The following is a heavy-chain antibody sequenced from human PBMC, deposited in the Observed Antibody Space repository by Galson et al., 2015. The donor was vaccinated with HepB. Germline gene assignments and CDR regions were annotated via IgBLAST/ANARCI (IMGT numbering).Heavy chain of an antibody. Sequence: SLTCTVSGGSISSGSYYWSWIRQPAGKGLEWIGRIYTSGSTNYNPSLKSRITMSVDTSKNQFSLKLSSVTAADTAVYYCARCGGYPIDYFDYWGQGTLVTVSS. CDR1: GGSISSGSYY. V-gene: IGHV4-61*02. J-gene: IGHJ4*02. D-gene: IGHD2-21*01. CDR3: ARCGGYPIDYFDY. CDR2: IYTSGST.